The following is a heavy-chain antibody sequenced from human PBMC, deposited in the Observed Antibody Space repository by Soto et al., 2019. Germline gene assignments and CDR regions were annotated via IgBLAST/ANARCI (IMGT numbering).Heavy chain of an antibody. Sequence: EVHLLESGGDLVRPGGSLRLSCAASGFSFHEYTMNWVRQAPGKGLEWVSGIYGAASGIYYADSVKGRFTNSRDNSRNTVYLQMNNLRAEDTAVYYCAKDRHPDGVWDIDWWGQGARVTVSS. CDR2: IYGAASGI. CDR1: GFSFHEYT. D-gene: IGHD4-17*01. J-gene: IGHJ4*02. V-gene: IGHV3-23*01. CDR3: AKDRHPDGVWDIDW.